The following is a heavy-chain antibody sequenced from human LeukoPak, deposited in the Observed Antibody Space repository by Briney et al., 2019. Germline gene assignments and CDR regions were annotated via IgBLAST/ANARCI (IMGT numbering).Heavy chain of an antibody. D-gene: IGHD3-22*01. CDR2: IYPGDSDT. CDR3: ARGKRSYGSYDSSGPFDY. V-gene: IGHV5-51*01. Sequence: GESLKISCKGSGYSFTSYWIGWVRQMPGKGLEWMGIIYPGDSDTRYSPSFQGQVTISADKSISTAYLQWSSLKASDTAMYYCARGKRSYGSYDSSGPFDYWGQGTLVTVSS. CDR1: GYSFTSYW. J-gene: IGHJ4*02.